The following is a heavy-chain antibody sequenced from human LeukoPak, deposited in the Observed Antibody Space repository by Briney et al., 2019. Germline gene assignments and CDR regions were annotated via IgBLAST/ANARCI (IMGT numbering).Heavy chain of an antibody. J-gene: IGHJ4*02. V-gene: IGHV3-48*03. CDR2: ISFSGNTI. CDR1: GFTFSNYE. Sequence: GGSLRLSCAASGFTFSNYEMNWIRQAPGKGLEWVAFISFSGNTIKYADSVKGRFTISRDHAKKSLHLQMNSLRAEDTAVYYCARDNNANGDLEYLDYWGQGTLVTVSS. CDR3: ARDNNANGDLEYLDY. D-gene: IGHD4-17*01.